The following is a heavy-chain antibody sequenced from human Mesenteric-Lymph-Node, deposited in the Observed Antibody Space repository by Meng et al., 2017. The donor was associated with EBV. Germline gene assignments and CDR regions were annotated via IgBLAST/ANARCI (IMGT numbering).Heavy chain of an antibody. D-gene: IGHD3-22*01. CDR1: CGSISSNNYY. CDR2: THYGGST. J-gene: IGHJ4*02. CDR3: ARHSTTNYYDSSGYYDY. V-gene: IGHV4-39*01. Sequence: QLQRRESGPGLVKPSETLSLTCMFSCGSISSNNYYWGWIRQPPGKGLEWIGSTHYGGSTYYNPSLQSRVSLSIDTSKNQFSLKLSSVSAADTAVYYCARHSTTNYYDSSGYYDYWGQGTLVTVSS.